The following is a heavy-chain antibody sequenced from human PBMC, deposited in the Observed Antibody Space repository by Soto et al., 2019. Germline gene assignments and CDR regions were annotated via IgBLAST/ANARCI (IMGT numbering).Heavy chain of an antibody. V-gene: IGHV4-39*01. CDR2: IYYSGST. Sequence: SETLSLTCTVSGGSISSSSYYWGWIRQPPGKGLEWIGSIYYSGSTYYNPSLKSRDTISVDTSKNQFSLKLSSVTAADTAVYYCARHARGWGDFDYWGQGTLVTVSS. CDR1: GGSISSSSYY. D-gene: IGHD3-16*01. CDR3: ARHARGWGDFDY. J-gene: IGHJ4*02.